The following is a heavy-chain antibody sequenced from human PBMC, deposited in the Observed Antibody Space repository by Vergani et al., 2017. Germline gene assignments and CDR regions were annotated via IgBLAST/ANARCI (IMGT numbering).Heavy chain of an antibody. J-gene: IGHJ4*02. CDR3: ARYERITMVRGAAFEFDY. V-gene: IGHV1-46*03. CDR2: ISPDGFST. D-gene: IGHD3-10*01. CDR1: GYTFTAYY. Sequence: QVQLVQSGAEVGKPGASVKISCKASGYTFTAYYIHWVRQAPEQGLEWVGVISPDGFSTFYAQKFQGRVTITRDTSTSTVYVEVTSLRSDDTAVYYCARYERITMVRGAAFEFDYWGQGTLVTVSS.